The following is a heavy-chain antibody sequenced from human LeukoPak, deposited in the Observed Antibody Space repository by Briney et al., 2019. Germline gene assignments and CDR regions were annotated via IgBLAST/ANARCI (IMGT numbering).Heavy chain of an antibody. CDR1: GYTFTGYY. V-gene: IGHV1-2*02. CDR2: INPNSGGT. J-gene: IGHJ3*02. Sequence: ASVKVSCKASGYTFTGYYMHWVRQAPGQGLEWMGWINPNSGGTNYAQKFHGRVTMTRDTSISTAYMELSRLRSDDTAVYYCARQRSITIFGVVRDAFDIWGQGTMVTVSS. CDR3: ARQRSITIFGVVRDAFDI. D-gene: IGHD3-3*01.